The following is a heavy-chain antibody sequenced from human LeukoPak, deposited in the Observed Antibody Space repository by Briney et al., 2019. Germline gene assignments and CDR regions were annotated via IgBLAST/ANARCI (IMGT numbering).Heavy chain of an antibody. V-gene: IGHV3-11*06. Sequence: AGSLRLSCAASRFTFSDYYMSWIRPAPGKGREWVSYVSSSSSYTKYADSVKGRFTIYRDNAKNSPYLQMNGLRAEDTAVYYCARLGYCSSTSCYDPALDAFDIWGQGRMVTVSS. CDR2: VSSSSSYT. J-gene: IGHJ3*02. CDR3: ARLGYCSSTSCYDPALDAFDI. D-gene: IGHD2-2*01. CDR1: RFTFSDYY.